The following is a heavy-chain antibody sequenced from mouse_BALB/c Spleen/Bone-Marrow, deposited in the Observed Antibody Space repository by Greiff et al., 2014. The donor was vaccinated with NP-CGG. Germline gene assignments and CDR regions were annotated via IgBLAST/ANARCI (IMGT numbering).Heavy chain of an antibody. D-gene: IGHD2-14*01. CDR1: GFNIKDTY. J-gene: IGHJ3*01. CDR2: IGPANGNT. Sequence: VQLQQSGAELVKPGASVKLSCTASGFNIKDTYMHWVKQRPEQGLEWIGRIGPANGNTKYDPKFQGKATITADTSSNTAYLQLSSLTSEDTAVYYCAAYYRYLAWFAYWGQGTLVTVSA. CDR3: AAYYRYLAWFAY. V-gene: IGHV14-3*02.